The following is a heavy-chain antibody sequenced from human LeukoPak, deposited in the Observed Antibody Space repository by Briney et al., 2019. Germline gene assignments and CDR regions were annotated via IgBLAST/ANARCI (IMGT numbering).Heavy chain of an antibody. J-gene: IGHJ5*02. V-gene: IGHV4-59*01. D-gene: IGHD2-2*01. CDR2: IYYSGST. CDR3: ARVPCSSISCYVGWFDP. Sequence: PSETLSLTCTVSGGSISSYYWSWIRQPPGKGLEWIGYIYYSGSTNYNPSLKSRVTISVDTSKNQFSLKLSSVTAADTAVYYCARVPCSSISCYVGWFDPWGQGTLVTVSS. CDR1: GGSISSYY.